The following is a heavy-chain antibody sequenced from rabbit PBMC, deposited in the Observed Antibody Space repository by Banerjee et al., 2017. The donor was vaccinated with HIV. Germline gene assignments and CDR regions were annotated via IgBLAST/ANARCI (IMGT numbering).Heavy chain of an antibody. V-gene: IGHV1S45*01. CDR2: IYAGSSGNT. CDR3: GRDRGVGYDLNL. Sequence: QEQLEESGGDLVKPEGSLTLTCTASGFSFNNNYVMCWVRQAPGKGLEWIACIYAGSSGNTYYASWAKGRFTISKTSSTTVTLQMTSLTDADTATYFCGRDRGVGYDLNLWGPGTLVTVS. J-gene: IGHJ4*01. CDR1: GFSFNNNYV. D-gene: IGHD6-1*01.